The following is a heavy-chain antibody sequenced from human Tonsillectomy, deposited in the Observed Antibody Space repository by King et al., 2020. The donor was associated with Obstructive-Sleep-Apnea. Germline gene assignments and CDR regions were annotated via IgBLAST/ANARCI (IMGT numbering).Heavy chain of an antibody. Sequence: VQLQQWGTGLLKPSETLSLTCAVNGESFSYYWNWIRQSPGKGLERIGEINEIDDSGSTNYNPSLKSRVTISVDTSRNQFSLTLTSETAADTAVYYCTRGQYSSIYLVYRSRGTLVTVSS. J-gene: IGHJ4*02. CDR3: TRGQYSSIYLVY. V-gene: IGHV4-34*01. D-gene: IGHD6-13*01. CDR2: INEIDDSGST. CDR1: GESFSYY.